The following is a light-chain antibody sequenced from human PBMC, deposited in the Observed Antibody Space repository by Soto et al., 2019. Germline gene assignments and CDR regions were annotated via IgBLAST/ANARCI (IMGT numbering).Light chain of an antibody. CDR1: SSNIGSNT. J-gene: IGLJ3*02. CDR2: SNN. Sequence: QSVLTQPPSASGTPGRRVTISCSGSSSNIGSNTVNWYQQLPGTAPKLLIHSNNQRPSGVPDRFSGSKSGTSASLAISGLQSEDETDYYCATWDDSLNGWVFGGGTKLTVL. V-gene: IGLV1-44*01. CDR3: ATWDDSLNGWV.